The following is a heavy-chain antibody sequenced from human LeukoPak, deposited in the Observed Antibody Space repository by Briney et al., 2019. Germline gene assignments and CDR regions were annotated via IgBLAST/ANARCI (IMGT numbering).Heavy chain of an antibody. D-gene: IGHD3-10*01. CDR1: GGSLSTYY. CDR2: IYYSGST. V-gene: IGHV4-59*08. CDR3: ARHDYGSGSYMDF. Sequence: SVTLSLTCTVSGGSLSTYYWSWIRQPPGKGLESIGYIYYSGSTNYNPSLKSRVTISVDTSKNQFSLKLSSVTAADTAVYYCARHDYGSGSYMDFWGQGTLVTVSS. J-gene: IGHJ4*02.